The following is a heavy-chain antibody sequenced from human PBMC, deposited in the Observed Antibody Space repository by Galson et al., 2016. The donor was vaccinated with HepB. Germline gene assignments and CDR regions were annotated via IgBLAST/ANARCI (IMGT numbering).Heavy chain of an antibody. CDR2: IYYIGTT. D-gene: IGHD3-16*01. V-gene: IGHV4-39*01. J-gene: IGHJ4*02. CDR3: ARQTYYDYVWGSYNSFDF. Sequence: ETLSLTCSVSGDSISSRAYHWGWIRQPPGKGLEWIGSIYYIGTTYYNPSLKSRVSISVDTSKSQFSLTLNSMTAADTAVYYCARQTYYDYVWGSYNSFDFGGQGTVVTVSS. CDR1: GDSISSRAYH.